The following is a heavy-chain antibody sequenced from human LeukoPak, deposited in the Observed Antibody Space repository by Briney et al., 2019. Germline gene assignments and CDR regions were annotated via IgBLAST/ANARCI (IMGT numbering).Heavy chain of an antibody. CDR1: GGSISTYY. V-gene: IGHV4-4*07. J-gene: IGHJ5*02. Sequence: SGTLSLTCTVSGGSISTYYWSWIRQPAGKGLEWIGRIYTSGSTNYNPSLKSRVTMSVDTSKNQFSLKLSSVTAADTAVYYCARDISDDYSNWFDPWGQGTLVTVSS. CDR3: ARDISDDYSNWFDP. D-gene: IGHD4-11*01. CDR2: IYTSGST.